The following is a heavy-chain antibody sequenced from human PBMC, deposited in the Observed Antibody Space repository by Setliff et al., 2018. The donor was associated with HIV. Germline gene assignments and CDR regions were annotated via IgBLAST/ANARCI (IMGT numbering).Heavy chain of an antibody. CDR3: ARGRDWAKTGDF. J-gene: IGHJ4*02. D-gene: IGHD3-9*01. CDR1: DGSFSDYY. Sequence: PSETLSLTCAVSDGSFSDYYWAWIRQAPGKGLEWLGLIHHTGSATYNPSLQSRVAVSVNMPNNQFFLELTSVTAADTAVYYCARGRDWAKTGDFWGQGALVTVSS. V-gene: IGHV4-34*01. CDR2: IHHTGSA.